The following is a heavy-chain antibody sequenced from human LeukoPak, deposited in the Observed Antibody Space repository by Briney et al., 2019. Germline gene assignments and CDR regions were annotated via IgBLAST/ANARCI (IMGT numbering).Heavy chain of an antibody. CDR2: ISYDGSNK. CDR1: GFTFSSYA. J-gene: IGHJ6*03. D-gene: IGHD1-26*01. V-gene: IGHV3-30-3*01. Sequence: GGSLRLSCAASGFTFSSYAMHWVRQAPGKGLEWVAVISYDGSNKYYADSVKGRFTISRDNSKNTLYLQMNSLRAEDTAVYYCARDGYRGSYYYYYYMDVWGKGTTVTVSS. CDR3: ARDGYRGSYYYYYYMDV.